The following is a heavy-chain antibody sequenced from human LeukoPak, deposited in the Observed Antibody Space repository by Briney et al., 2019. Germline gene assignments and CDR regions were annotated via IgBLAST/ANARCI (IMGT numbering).Heavy chain of an antibody. CDR2: INPNSGGT. D-gene: IGHD4-17*01. Sequence: ASVKVSCKASGYTFTGYYMHWVRQAPGQGLEWMGWINPNSGGTNYAQKFQGRVTMTRDTSISTAYMELTRLRSDDTAVYYCARAFTGTSRRYGDYWFDPWGQGTLVTVSS. CDR1: GYTFTGYY. CDR3: ARAFTGTSRRYGDYWFDP. V-gene: IGHV1-2*02. J-gene: IGHJ5*02.